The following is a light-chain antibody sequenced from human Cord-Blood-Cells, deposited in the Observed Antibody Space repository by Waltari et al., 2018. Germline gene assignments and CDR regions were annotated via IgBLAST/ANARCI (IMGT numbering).Light chain of an antibody. CDR2: GAS. V-gene: IGKV3-15*01. CDR3: QQYNNWPPLT. Sequence: IVMTQPPATLSVSQGERATLTCRASQSVSSNLAWYQQKPGQAPRLLIYGASTRATGIPARFSGSGSGTEFTLTISSLQSEDFAVYYCQQYNNWPPLTFGGGTKVEIK. CDR1: QSVSSN. J-gene: IGKJ4*01.